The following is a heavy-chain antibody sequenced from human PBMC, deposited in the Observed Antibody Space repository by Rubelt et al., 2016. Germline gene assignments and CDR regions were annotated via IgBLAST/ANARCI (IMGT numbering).Heavy chain of an antibody. CDR1: GGTFSSYA. V-gene: IGHV1-69*04. D-gene: IGHD2-21*02. Sequence: QVQLVQSGAEVKKPGSSVKVSCKASGGTFSSYAISWVRQAPGQGLEWMGRIIPILGIANYAQKFQGRVTITADKSTSTAYMELSSLRSEDTAVYYCARVGCGGDCYYYYWGQGTLVTVSS. CDR2: IIPILGIA. J-gene: IGHJ4*02. CDR3: ARVGCGGDCYYYY.